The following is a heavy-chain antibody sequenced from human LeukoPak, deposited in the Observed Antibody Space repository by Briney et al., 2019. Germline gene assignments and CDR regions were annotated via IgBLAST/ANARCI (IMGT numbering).Heavy chain of an antibody. CDR3: ARESIVVVPAAIMHYYYMDV. V-gene: IGHV1-2*02. CDR2: INPNSGGT. D-gene: IGHD2-2*01. CDR1: GYTFTGYY. J-gene: IGHJ6*03. Sequence: ASVKVSCKASGYTFTGYYMHWVRQAPGQGLEWMGWINPNSGGTNYAQKFQGRVTMTRDKSISTAYMELSRLSSDDTAVYYCARESIVVVPAAIMHYYYMDVWGKGTTVTVSS.